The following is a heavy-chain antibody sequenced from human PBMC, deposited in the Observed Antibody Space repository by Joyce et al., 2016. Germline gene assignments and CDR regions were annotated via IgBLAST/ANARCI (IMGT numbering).Heavy chain of an antibody. J-gene: IGHJ4*02. D-gene: IGHD5-24*01. CDR1: GFTVTPYY. Sequence: EVQVVESGGGLVQPGGSLRLSCAAPGFTVTPYYLTWVRQAPGKGLEWVSVFYKGGKTYYHDSVKGRFVISRDNSKNTLYLQMNSLRPDDTAVYYCATDVGDGYNYGLTYWGQGILVTVSS. V-gene: IGHV3-66*02. CDR2: FYKGGKT. CDR3: ATDVGDGYNYGLTY.